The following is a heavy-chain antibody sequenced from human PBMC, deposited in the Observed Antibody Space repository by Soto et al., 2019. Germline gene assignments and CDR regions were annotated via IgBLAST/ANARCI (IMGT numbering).Heavy chain of an antibody. V-gene: IGHV3-9*01. CDR2: ISWNSGSI. D-gene: IGHD3-10*01. J-gene: IGHJ6*03. Sequence: GGSLRLSCAASGFTFDDYAMHWVRQAPGKGLEWVSGISWNSGSIGYADSVKGRFTISRDNAKTSLYLQMNSLRAEATALYYCAKDTAPGGYYYYYYMDVWGKGTTVTVSS. CDR3: AKDTAPGGYYYYYYMDV. CDR1: GFTFDDYA.